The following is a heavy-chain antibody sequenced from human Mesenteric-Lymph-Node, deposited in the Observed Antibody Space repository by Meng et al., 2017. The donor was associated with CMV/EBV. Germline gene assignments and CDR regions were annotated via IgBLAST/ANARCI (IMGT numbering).Heavy chain of an antibody. J-gene: IGHJ3*01. CDR1: GCTFSSHA. V-gene: IGHV3-30-3*01. D-gene: IGHD1/OR15-1a*01. CDR2: IAYDGSNR. CDR3: ARDIGTVPPADGLDV. Sequence: GGSLRLSCAASGCTFSSHAMHWVRQAPGKGLEGVAHIAYDGSNRFYADSVKGRFTISREDSENMLYLQMKSLRTEDTAVYYCARDIGTVPPADGLDVWGQGTMVTVSS.